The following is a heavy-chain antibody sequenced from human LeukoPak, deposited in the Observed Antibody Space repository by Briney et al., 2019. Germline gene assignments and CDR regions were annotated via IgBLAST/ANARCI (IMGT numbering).Heavy chain of an antibody. CDR2: IYYSGST. CDR3: ARTGEDWGYYYYYVDV. V-gene: IGHV4-59*01. J-gene: IGHJ6*03. CDR1: GGSISSYY. D-gene: IGHD7-27*01. Sequence: PSETLSLTCTVSGGSISSYYWSWIRQPPGKGLEWIGYIYYSGSTNYNPSLKSRVTISVDTSKNQFSLKLSSVTAADTAVYYCARTGEDWGYYYYYVDVWGKGTTVTVSS.